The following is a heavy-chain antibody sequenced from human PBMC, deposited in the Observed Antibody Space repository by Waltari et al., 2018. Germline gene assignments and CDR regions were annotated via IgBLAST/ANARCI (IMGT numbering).Heavy chain of an antibody. D-gene: IGHD3-22*01. V-gene: IGHV3-30*04. CDR3: ARDYCDRSNCHGMDV. CDR2: ISYNARNI. Sequence: QVQLVESGGGVVQPGRSLRLSCAASEFTFSSYAMHRVRQAPGKGWEWVAVISYNARNIYYVDSVKGRFTISRDNSKRMLYLQMNSLRAEDTAVYYCARDYCDRSNCHGMDVWGQGTTVTVSS. CDR1: EFTFSSYA. J-gene: IGHJ6*02.